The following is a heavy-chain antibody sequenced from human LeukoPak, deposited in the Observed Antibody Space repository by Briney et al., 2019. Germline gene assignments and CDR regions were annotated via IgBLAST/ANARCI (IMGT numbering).Heavy chain of an antibody. CDR3: ARDTYYYDSSGYFPGGFDY. CDR2: IKQDGSEK. V-gene: IGHV3-7*01. CDR1: GFTFISYW. J-gene: IGHJ4*02. D-gene: IGHD3-22*01. Sequence: GGPLRLSCAASGFTFISYWMSWVRQAPGKGREWVANIKQDGSEKYYVDSVKGRFTISRDNAKNSLYLQMNSLRAEDTAVYYCARDTYYYDSSGYFPGGFDYWGQGTLVTVSS.